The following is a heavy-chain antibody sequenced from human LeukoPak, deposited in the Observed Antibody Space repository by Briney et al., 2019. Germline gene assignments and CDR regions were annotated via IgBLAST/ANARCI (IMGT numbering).Heavy chain of an antibody. D-gene: IGHD3-10*01. CDR3: VRDGEGVAISVNYWFDP. CDR1: GFTFTSYD. J-gene: IGHJ5*02. V-gene: IGHV1-8*01. Sequence: ASVTVSCTASGFTFTSYDINWVRQASGQGLEWMGWMNPNNGNTGYAQKFQGRVTMTRDTSISTAYMELRGLRSEDTAVYYCVRDGEGVAISVNYWFDPWGREPWSPSPQ. CDR2: MNPNNGNT.